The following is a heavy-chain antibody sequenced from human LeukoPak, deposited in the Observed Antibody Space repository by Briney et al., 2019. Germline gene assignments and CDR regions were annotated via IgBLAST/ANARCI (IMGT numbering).Heavy chain of an antibody. V-gene: IGHV4-38-2*01. D-gene: IGHD1-1*01. CDR2: IYHSGST. CDR3: ARNVSYSFDY. CDR1: GYSIRSNYY. Sequence: PSETLSLTCGVSGYSIRSNYYWGWIRQPPGKGLEWIGSIYHSGSTYYNPSLKSRVTISVDTSKNQFSLKLSSVTAADTAVYYCARNVSYSFDYWGKGTLVTVSS. J-gene: IGHJ4*02.